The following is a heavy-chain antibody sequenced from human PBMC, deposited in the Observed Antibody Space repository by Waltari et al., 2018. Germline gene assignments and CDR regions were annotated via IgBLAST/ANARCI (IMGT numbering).Heavy chain of an antibody. CDR1: GFIFDEYA. CDR2: IRGDGGST. CDR3: AKEIELGIDYYYYGMDV. J-gene: IGHJ6*02. D-gene: IGHD7-27*01. Sequence: EVRLVESGGGVVQPGGSLRLSCAASGFIFDEYAMHWDRQAPGKGLEWVSLIRGDGGSTYYADSVKGRFTISRDNSKNSLYLQMNSLRTEDTALYYCAKEIELGIDYYYYGMDVWGQGTTVTVSS. V-gene: IGHV3-43*02.